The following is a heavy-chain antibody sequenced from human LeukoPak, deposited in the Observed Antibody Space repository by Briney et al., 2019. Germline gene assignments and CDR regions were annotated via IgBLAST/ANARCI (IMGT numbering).Heavy chain of an antibody. Sequence: PGGSLRLSCAASGFIFSDYYMSWIRQAPGKGLEWVSYISSSGSTIYYADSVKGRFTISRDNAKNSLYLQMNSLRAEDTAVYYCARGRYYYDSSGVFDYWGQGTLVTVSS. V-gene: IGHV3-11*01. D-gene: IGHD3-22*01. CDR3: ARGRYYYDSSGVFDY. J-gene: IGHJ4*02. CDR2: ISSSGSTI. CDR1: GFIFSDYY.